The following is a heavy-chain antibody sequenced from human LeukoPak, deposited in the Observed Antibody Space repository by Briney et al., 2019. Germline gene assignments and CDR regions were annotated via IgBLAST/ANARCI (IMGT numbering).Heavy chain of an antibody. CDR1: GGSISSYY. J-gene: IGHJ5*02. V-gene: IGHV4-59*08. D-gene: IGHD5-18*01. CDR2: IYYSGST. Sequence: SETLPLTRTVSGGSISSYYWSWIRQPXXXXXXXXXXIYYSGSTNYNPSLKSRVTISVDTSKNQFSLKLSSVTAADTAVYYCARLRRIQQNGNWFDPWGQGTLVTVSS. CDR3: ARLRRIQQNGNWFDP.